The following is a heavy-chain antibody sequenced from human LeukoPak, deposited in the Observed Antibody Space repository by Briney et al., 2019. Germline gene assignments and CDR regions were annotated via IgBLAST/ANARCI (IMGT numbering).Heavy chain of an antibody. CDR2: IYYSGST. CDR3: ARGLHHWYFDL. Sequence: TSETLSLTCTVSGGSISSGDYYWSWIRQPPGKGLEWIGYIYYSGSTYYNPSLKSRVTMSLDTSKNQFSLKLSSVTAADTAVYYCARGLHHWYFDLWGRGTLVTVSS. D-gene: IGHD4-11*01. V-gene: IGHV4-61*08. J-gene: IGHJ2*01. CDR1: GGSISSGDYY.